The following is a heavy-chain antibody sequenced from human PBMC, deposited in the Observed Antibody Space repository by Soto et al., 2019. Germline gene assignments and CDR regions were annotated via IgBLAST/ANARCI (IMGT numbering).Heavy chain of an antibody. D-gene: IGHD3-22*01. V-gene: IGHV1-69*13. J-gene: IGHJ5*02. Sequence: SVKVSCKASGGTFSSYAISWVRQAPGQGLEWMGGIIPIFGTANYAQKFQGRVTITADESTSTAYMELSSLRAEDTAVYYFAKDHYSDISGYFLWWFDPWGQGALITVSS. CDR3: AKDHYSDISGYFLWWFDP. CDR1: GGTFSSYA. CDR2: IIPIFGTA.